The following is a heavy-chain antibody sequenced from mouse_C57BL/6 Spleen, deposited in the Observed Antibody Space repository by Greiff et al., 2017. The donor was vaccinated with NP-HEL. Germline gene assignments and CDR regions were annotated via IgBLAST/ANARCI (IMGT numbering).Heavy chain of an antibody. CDR3: ARRIVTYYFDY. Sequence: EVKVEESGGGLVKPGGSLKLSCAASGFTFSSYAMSWVRQPPEKRLEWVATISDGGSYNYYPENVKGRFTISRDNAKNNLYLQMSHLKSEDTAMYYFARRIVTYYFDYWGQGTTLTVSS. V-gene: IGHV5-4*03. CDR1: GFTFSSYA. D-gene: IGHD2-5*01. J-gene: IGHJ2*01. CDR2: ISDGGSYN.